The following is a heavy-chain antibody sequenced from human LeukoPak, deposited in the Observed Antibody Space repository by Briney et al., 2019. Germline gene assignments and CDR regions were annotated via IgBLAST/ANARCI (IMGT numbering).Heavy chain of an antibody. CDR1: GYTFTSYY. CDR2: INPSGGST. D-gene: IGHD3-22*01. CDR3: ARDRNRDYYDSSGYSYYFDY. V-gene: IGHV1-46*01. Sequence: ASVKVSCKASGYTFTSYYMHWVRQAPGQGLEWMGIINPSGGSTSYAQKLQGRVTMTTDTSTSTAYMELRSLRSDDTAVYYCARDRNRDYYDSSGYSYYFDYWGQGTLVTVSS. J-gene: IGHJ4*02.